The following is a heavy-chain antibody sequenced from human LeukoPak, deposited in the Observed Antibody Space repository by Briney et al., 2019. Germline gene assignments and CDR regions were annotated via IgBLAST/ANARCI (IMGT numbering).Heavy chain of an antibody. CDR2: ISGSGGST. CDR3: AKTGYSSSWFLKPLGPAYYYYGMDV. Sequence: HPGGSLRLSCAASGFTFSSYAMSWVRQAPGKGLEWVSAISGSGGSTYYADSVKGRFTISRDNSKNTLYLQMNSLRAEDTAVYYCAKTGYSSSWFLKPLGPAYYYYGMDVWGQGTTVTVSS. J-gene: IGHJ6*02. CDR1: GFTFSSYA. V-gene: IGHV3-23*01. D-gene: IGHD6-13*01.